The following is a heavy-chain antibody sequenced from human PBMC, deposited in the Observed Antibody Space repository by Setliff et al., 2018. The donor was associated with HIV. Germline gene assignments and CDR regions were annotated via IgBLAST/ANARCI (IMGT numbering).Heavy chain of an antibody. D-gene: IGHD2-2*01. J-gene: IGHJ4*02. CDR3: ARVRLRVPPSIFDY. V-gene: IGHV4-39*07. CDR2: IYHSGIV. Sequence: PSETLSLTCTVSGGSITRTPYYWGWIRQPPAKGLEWIGEIYHSGIVNYNPSLQSRVTISTDASKNQFSLRLNSVTVADTAVYYCARVRLRVPPSIFDYWGMGSLVTVSS. CDR1: GGSITRTPYY.